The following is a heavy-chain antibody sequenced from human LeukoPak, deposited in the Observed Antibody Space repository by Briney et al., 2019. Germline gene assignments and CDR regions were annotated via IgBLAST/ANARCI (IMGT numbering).Heavy chain of an antibody. CDR3: ARRTVWSGYYFFDY. D-gene: IGHD3-3*01. V-gene: IGHV4-59*08. J-gene: IGHJ4*02. CDR1: GGSISSYY. CDR2: IYYSGST. Sequence: SETLSLTCTVSGGSISSYYWSWIRQSPGKGLEWIGYIYYSGSTNYNPSLKSRVTISVDTSKNQFSLKLSSVTAADTAVYYCARRTVWSGYYFFDYWGQGTLVTVSS.